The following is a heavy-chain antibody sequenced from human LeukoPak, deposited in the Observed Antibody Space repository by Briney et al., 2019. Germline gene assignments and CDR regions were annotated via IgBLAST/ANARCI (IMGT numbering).Heavy chain of an antibody. CDR2: IRYDGSNK. CDR3: AKAADPEAYYFDY. J-gene: IGHJ4*02. Sequence: GGSLRLSCAASGFTFSTYGIHWVRQAPGKGLEWVSFIRYDGSNKYYADSVKGRFTVSRDNSKSTLYLQMNSLRAEDTAVYFCAKAADPEAYYFDYWGQGTLVTVSS. V-gene: IGHV3-30*02. CDR1: GFTFSTYG.